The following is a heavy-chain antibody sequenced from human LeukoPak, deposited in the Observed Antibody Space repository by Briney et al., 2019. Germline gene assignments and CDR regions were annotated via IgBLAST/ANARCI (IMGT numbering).Heavy chain of an antibody. CDR2: ISAYNGNT. Sequence: ASVKVSCKASGGTFSSYAISWVRQAPGQGLEWMGWISAYNGNTNYAQKLQGRVTMTTDTSTSTAYMELRSLRSDDTAVYYCARAPDDYYDSSGYYWAPDYWGQGTLVTVSS. V-gene: IGHV1-18*01. D-gene: IGHD3-22*01. CDR1: GGTFSSYA. J-gene: IGHJ4*02. CDR3: ARAPDDYYDSSGYYWAPDY.